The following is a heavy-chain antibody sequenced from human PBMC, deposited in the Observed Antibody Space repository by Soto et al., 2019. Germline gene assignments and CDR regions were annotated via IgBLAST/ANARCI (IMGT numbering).Heavy chain of an antibody. CDR2: INPSADTI. CDR1: GFTFE. D-gene: IGHD2-15*01. Sequence: GGSLRLSCAASGFTFEMSWVRQAPGKGLEWVSFINPSADTIHYADSVKGRFTTTRDNSGNTLFLQMNSMRAEDSGLYYCVKGGWLDYWGQGALVTVSS. CDR3: VKGGWLDY. V-gene: IGHV3-23*01. J-gene: IGHJ4*02.